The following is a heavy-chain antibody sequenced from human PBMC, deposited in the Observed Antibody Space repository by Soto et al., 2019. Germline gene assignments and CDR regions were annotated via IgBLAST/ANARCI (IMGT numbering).Heavy chain of an antibody. Sequence: EVQLVESGGGLVKPGGSLRLSCAASGFTFSSYSMNWVRQAPGKGLEWVSSISSSSSYIYYADSVKGRFTISRDNAKNSLYLQMNSLRAENTAVYYCAIGSRAIRSLFYGMDVWGQGTTVTVSS. CDR3: AIGSRAIRSLFYGMDV. CDR1: GFTFSSYS. D-gene: IGHD4-17*01. CDR2: ISSSSSYI. J-gene: IGHJ6*02. V-gene: IGHV3-21*01.